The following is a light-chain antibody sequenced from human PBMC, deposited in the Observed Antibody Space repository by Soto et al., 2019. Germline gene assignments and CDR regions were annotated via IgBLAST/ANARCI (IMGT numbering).Light chain of an antibody. V-gene: IGLV2-14*03. Sequence: QSALTQPASVSGSRGQSITISCTGTSSDVGGYNYVSWYQHHPGKAPKLMIYDVSNRPSGVSNRFSGSKSGNTASLTISGLQAEDEADYYCSSYTSSSTRVFGTGTKLTVL. CDR3: SSYTSSSTRV. CDR1: SSDVGGYNY. CDR2: DVS. J-gene: IGLJ1*01.